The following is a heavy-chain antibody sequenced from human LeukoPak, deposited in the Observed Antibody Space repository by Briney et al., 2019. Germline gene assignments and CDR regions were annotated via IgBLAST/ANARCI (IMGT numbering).Heavy chain of an antibody. CDR1: GSTFSSYG. Sequence: GGSLRLSCAASGSTFSSYGMHWVRQAPGKGLEWVAVISYDGSNKFYADSVKGRFTISRDNSKNTLFLQMNSLRAEDTAVYYCAKPQAVTGPHDDFDYWGQGTLVTVSS. D-gene: IGHD6-19*01. V-gene: IGHV3-30*18. J-gene: IGHJ4*02. CDR3: AKPQAVTGPHDDFDY. CDR2: ISYDGSNK.